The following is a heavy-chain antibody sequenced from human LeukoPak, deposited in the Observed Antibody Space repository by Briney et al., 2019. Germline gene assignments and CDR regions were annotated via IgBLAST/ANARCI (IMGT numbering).Heavy chain of an antibody. V-gene: IGHV4-4*02. Sequence: SETLSLTCAVSGASISGSDWWSWVRQPSGKGLEWIGEIYHSGSTNYNSSLKSRVTLSVDKSKSQFSLKLSSVTAADTAVYYCARHLTVNFDYWGQGTLVTVSS. CDR1: GASISGSDW. CDR2: IYHSGST. CDR3: ARHLTVNFDY. J-gene: IGHJ4*02. D-gene: IGHD4-17*01.